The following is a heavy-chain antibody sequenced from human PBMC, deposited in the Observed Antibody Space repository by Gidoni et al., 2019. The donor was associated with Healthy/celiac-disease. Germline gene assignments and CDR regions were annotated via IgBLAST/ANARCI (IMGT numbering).Heavy chain of an antibody. V-gene: IGHV1-2*06. CDR2: INPNSGGT. Sequence: QVQLVQSGAEVKKPGASVKVSCKASGYTFTRYYMHWVRQAPGQGLEWMGRINPNSGGTNYAQKFQGRVTMTRDTSISTAYMELSRLRSDDTAVYYCARGMEGLWFGELLPHYYGMDVWGQGTTVTVSS. CDR1: GYTFTRYY. CDR3: ARGMEGLWFGELLPHYYGMDV. J-gene: IGHJ6*02. D-gene: IGHD3-10*01.